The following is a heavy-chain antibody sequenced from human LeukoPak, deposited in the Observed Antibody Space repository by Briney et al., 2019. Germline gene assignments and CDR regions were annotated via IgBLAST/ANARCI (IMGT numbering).Heavy chain of an antibody. J-gene: IGHJ4*02. CDR3: GAAYCKPGNCLYYFDY. CDR1: GATYSSHT. V-gene: IGHV1-69*05. Sequence: GASVKLSCKASGATYSSHTVTWVRQAPGQGLRWMGGIIPTFGTPNHAKEFQGRLSIATDESTNTAYMELTALTSEDTAVYFCGAAYCKPGNCLYYFDYWGQGTLVTVSS. CDR2: IIPTFGTP. D-gene: IGHD2-21*01.